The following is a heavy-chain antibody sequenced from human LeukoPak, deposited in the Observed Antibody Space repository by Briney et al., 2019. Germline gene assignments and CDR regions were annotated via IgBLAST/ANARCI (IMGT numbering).Heavy chain of an antibody. CDR1: GFTFSSYA. CDR3: ARDGYSLIDY. D-gene: IGHD5-18*01. J-gene: IGHJ4*02. V-gene: IGHV3-21*05. CDR2: ISSSSSYT. Sequence: PGGSLRLSCAASGFTFSSYAMSWVRQAPGKGREWVSYISSSSSYTNYADSVKGRFTISRDNAKNSLYLQMNSLRAEDTAVYYCARDGYSLIDYWGQGTLVTVSS.